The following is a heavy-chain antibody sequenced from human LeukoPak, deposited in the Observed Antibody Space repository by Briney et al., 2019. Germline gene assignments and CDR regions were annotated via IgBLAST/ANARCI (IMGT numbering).Heavy chain of an antibody. V-gene: IGHV3-74*01. CDR1: GFTFSSYW. CDR3: VQSSPTIDY. J-gene: IGHJ4*02. CDR2: INSDGSST. Sequence: GGSLRLSCVASGFTFSSYWMHWVRQAPGKGRVWVSRINSDGSSTTYADSVKGRFTISRDNAKNTLWLQMNSLRAEDTAVYYCVQSSPTIDYWGQGTLVTVSS. D-gene: IGHD5-12*01.